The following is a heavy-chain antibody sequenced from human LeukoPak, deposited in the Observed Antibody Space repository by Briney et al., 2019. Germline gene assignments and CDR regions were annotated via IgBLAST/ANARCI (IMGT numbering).Heavy chain of an antibody. J-gene: IGHJ4*02. V-gene: IGHV4-59*01. CDR2: VYYSRTT. CDR1: GDSISTYY. D-gene: IGHD3-10*01. Sequence: SETLSLTCTDPGDSISTYYRSSIRQPPGKGLWWMGYVYYSRTTNYNPSLKSRVTISVDTSKNQFFLKLSSVTAADTAVYYCARAGLGSSGWHLIWVWGQGTLVTVSS. CDR3: ARAGLGSSGWHLIWV.